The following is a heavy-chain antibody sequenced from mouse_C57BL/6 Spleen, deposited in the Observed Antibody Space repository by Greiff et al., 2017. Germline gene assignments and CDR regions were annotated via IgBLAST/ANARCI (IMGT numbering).Heavy chain of an antibody. V-gene: IGHV14-1*01. D-gene: IGHD1-1*01. J-gene: IGHJ1*03. Sequence: EVQLQESGAELVRPGASVKLSCTASGFNINDYYMHWVKQRPEQGLEWIGRIAPADGDTEYAPQFPGKATMTAHTSSNPAYLQLSSLTSEATPVLYGTPDDYGSSYAYFDVWGTGTTVTVSS. CDR2: IAPADGDT. CDR1: GFNINDYY. CDR3: TPDDYGSSYAYFDV.